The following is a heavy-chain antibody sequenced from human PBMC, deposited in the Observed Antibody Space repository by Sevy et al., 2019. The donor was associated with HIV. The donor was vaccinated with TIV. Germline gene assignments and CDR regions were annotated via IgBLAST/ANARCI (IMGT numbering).Heavy chain of an antibody. CDR1: GFTFSSYS. Sequence: GGSLRLSCAASGFTFSSYSMNWVRQAPGKGLGWVSSITGISSYIYYADSVKGRFTISRDNAKNSLYLQMNSLRAEDTAVYYCARASCCYYYYYMYVWGKGTTVTVSS. D-gene: IGHD2-2*01. CDR3: ARASCCYYYYYMYV. CDR2: ITGISSYI. V-gene: IGHV3-21*01. J-gene: IGHJ6*03.